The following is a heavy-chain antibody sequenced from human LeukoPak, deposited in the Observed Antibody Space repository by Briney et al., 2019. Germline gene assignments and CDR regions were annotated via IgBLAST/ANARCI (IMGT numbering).Heavy chain of an antibody. CDR1: GYRFTSYW. CDR2: IYPGDSDT. V-gene: IGHV5-51*01. Sequence: GASLQISCKGSGYRFTSYWIGWVRQLPGKGLEWMGIIYPGDSDTRYSPSFQGQVTISADKSISTAYLQWSSLKASDTAMYYCARPRSGSSSAPLGYWGQGTLVTVSS. D-gene: IGHD6-6*01. CDR3: ARPRSGSSSAPLGY. J-gene: IGHJ4*02.